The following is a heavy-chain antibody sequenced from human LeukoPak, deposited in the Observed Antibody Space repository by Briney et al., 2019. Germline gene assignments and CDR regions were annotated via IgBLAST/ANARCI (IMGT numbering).Heavy chain of an antibody. J-gene: IGHJ4*02. CDR3: AKDADPSLDY. CDR1: GFTFGSYG. CDR2: ISYDGSNK. Sequence: GGSLRLSCAASGFTFGSYGMHWVRQAPGKGLEWVAVISYDGSNKYYADSVKGRFTISKDNSKNALYLQMNSLRAEDTAVYYCAKDADPSLDYWGQGTLVTVSS. V-gene: IGHV3-30*18.